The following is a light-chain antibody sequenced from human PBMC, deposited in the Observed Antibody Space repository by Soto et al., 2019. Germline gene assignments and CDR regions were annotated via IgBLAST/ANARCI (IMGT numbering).Light chain of an antibody. Sequence: EIVLTQSPGTLSVSPGEKATLSCSASQSVSSNLAWYQQKPGQAPRLLIYGASTRATAIPARFSGSGSGTEFTLTISSLQSEDFAVYYCQQYNNWPVTFGQGTKVDIK. CDR1: QSVSSN. CDR3: QQYNNWPVT. CDR2: GAS. J-gene: IGKJ1*01. V-gene: IGKV3-15*01.